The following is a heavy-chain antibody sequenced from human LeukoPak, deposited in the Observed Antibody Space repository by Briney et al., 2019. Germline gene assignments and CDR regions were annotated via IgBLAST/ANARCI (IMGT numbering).Heavy chain of an antibody. V-gene: IGHV3-48*03. J-gene: IGHJ6*03. CDR2: ISSSGTTI. Sequence: GGSLRLSCAASGFTFSSYEMNWVRQAPGKGLEWVSYISSSGTTIYYADSVKGRFTISRDNAKSSLSLQMNSLRVEDTALYYCARVGSDAEYYYHYMDVWGKGTTVTISS. CDR1: GFTFSSYE. CDR3: ARVGSDAEYYYHYMDV.